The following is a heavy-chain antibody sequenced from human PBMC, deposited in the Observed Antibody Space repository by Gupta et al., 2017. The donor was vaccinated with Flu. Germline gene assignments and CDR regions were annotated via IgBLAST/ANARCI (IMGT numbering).Heavy chain of an antibody. CDR3: ARDDWSRSVDY. V-gene: IGHV3-7*01. CDR2: MNPDGSDI. D-gene: IGHD2-2*01. Sequence: WVRQTPGKGLEWVANMNPDGSDIYYADSVKGRFTISRDNAKSSLYLQMNGLRAEDTAVYYCARDDWSRSVDYWGQGTLVTVSS. J-gene: IGHJ4*02.